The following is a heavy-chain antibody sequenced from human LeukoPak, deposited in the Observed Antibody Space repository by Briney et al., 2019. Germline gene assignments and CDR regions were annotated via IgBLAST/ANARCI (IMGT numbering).Heavy chain of an antibody. CDR2: IYSGGST. V-gene: IGHV3-53*01. CDR3: ARSRRDGYSYWGY. Sequence: GGSLRLSCAASGFTVSSNYMSWVRQAPGKGLEWVSVIYSGGSTYYADSVKGRFTISRDNSKNTLYLQMNSLRAEDTAVYYCARSRRDGYSYWGYWGQGTLVTVSS. J-gene: IGHJ4*02. CDR1: GFTVSSNY. D-gene: IGHD5-24*01.